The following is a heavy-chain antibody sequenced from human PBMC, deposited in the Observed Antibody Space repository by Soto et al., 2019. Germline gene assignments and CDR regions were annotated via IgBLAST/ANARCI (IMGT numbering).Heavy chain of an antibody. Sequence: SQTLSLTCAISGDSVSSNSAAWNWIRQSPSRGLEWLGRTYYRSKWYNDYAVSVKSRITSNPDTSKNQFSLQLNSVTPEDTAVYYCAREDWVYDILTGYYGAWFDPWGQGTLVTVSS. J-gene: IGHJ5*02. V-gene: IGHV6-1*01. CDR2: TYYRSKWYN. CDR1: GDSVSSNSAA. CDR3: AREDWVYDILTGYYGAWFDP. D-gene: IGHD3-9*01.